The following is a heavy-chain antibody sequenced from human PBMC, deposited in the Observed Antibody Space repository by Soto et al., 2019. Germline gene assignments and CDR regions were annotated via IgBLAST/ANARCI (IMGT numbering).Heavy chain of an antibody. V-gene: IGHV1-46*01. CDR2: INPSGGST. Sequence: ASVKVSCKASGYTFTSYYMHWVRQAPGQGLEWMGIINPSGGSTSYAQKFQGRVTMTRDTSTSTVYMELSSLRSEDTAVYYCARVGCSGGSCYRDDAFDIWGQGTMVTVSS. D-gene: IGHD2-15*01. CDR3: ARVGCSGGSCYRDDAFDI. J-gene: IGHJ3*02. CDR1: GYTFTSYY.